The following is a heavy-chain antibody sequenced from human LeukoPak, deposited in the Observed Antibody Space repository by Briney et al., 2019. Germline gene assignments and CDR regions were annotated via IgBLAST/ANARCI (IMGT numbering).Heavy chain of an antibody. CDR2: ISSSSSYI. V-gene: IGHV3-21*01. J-gene: IGHJ6*03. D-gene: IGHD6-13*01. CDR3: ARDGSSWYRSGSYYYMDV. CDR1: GFTFSSYS. Sequence: GGSLRLSCAASGFTFSSYSMNWVRQAPGKGLEWVSSISSSSSYIYYADSVKGRFTISRDNAKNSLYLQVNSLRAEDTAVYYCARDGSSWYRSGSYYYMDVWGKGTTVTVSS.